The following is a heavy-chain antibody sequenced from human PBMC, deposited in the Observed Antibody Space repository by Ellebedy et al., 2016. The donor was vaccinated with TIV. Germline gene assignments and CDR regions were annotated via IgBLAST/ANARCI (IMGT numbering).Heavy chain of an antibody. Sequence: GESLKISXAASGFTFSSDNYDMHWVRQPTGKGLEWVSSIGVNGDTYYLDFVKGRFTISRDTAKNALYLQMNSLRADDTAVYYCAKDLRYLEWGGGFNPWGQGTLVTVSS. J-gene: IGHJ5*02. CDR2: IGVNGDT. CDR3: AKDLRYLEWGGGFNP. V-gene: IGHV3-13*04. D-gene: IGHD3-3*01. CDR1: GFTFSSDNYD.